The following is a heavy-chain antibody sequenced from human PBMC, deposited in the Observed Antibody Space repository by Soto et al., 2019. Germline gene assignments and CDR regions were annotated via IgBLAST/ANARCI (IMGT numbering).Heavy chain of an antibody. CDR1: GFSFSDYA. CDR2: ISRTGDSA. D-gene: IGHD3-22*01. CDR3: AKGPDGSGYYHNWFDS. Sequence: GGSLRLSCVASGFSFSDYAMSWVRQAPGKGLEWVSSISRTGDSAYYADSVKGRFAISRDRSKNRLSLQMNSLRVEDTAVYYCAKGPDGSGYYHNWFDSWGQGTLVTVSS. J-gene: IGHJ5*01. V-gene: IGHV3-23*01.